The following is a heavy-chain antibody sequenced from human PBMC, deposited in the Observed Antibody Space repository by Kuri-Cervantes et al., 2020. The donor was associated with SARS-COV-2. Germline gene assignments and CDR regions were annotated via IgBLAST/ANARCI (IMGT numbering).Heavy chain of an antibody. CDR1: GFSFSSYA. CDR3: VKDPKGFGVSFLVAAFDI. CDR2: ISSNGGST. D-gene: IGHD3-3*02. V-gene: IGHV3-64D*08. J-gene: IGHJ3*02. Sequence: GGSLRLSCSASGFSFSSYAMHWVRQPPGKALEYVSAISSNGGSTYYADSVKGRFTISRDNSKSTLYLQMSSLRAEDTAVYYCVKDPKGFGVSFLVAAFDIWGQGTMVTVSS.